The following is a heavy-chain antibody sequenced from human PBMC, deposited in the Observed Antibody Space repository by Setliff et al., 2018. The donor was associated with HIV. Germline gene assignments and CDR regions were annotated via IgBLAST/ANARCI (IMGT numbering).Heavy chain of an antibody. CDR3: VRGGDFWSGYYDRGRRNHYYIDV. J-gene: IGHJ6*03. V-gene: IGHV1-18*01. D-gene: IGHD3-3*01. CDR1: GYTFTSFG. Sequence: ASVKVSCKASGYTFTSFGITWVRQAPGQGLEWMGWIRVDNGNTIYAENLQGRVTMTTDTSTSTAYMDLKSLRSDDTAVYYCVRGGDFWSGYYDRGRRNHYYIDVWGKGTTVTVSS. CDR2: IRVDNGNT.